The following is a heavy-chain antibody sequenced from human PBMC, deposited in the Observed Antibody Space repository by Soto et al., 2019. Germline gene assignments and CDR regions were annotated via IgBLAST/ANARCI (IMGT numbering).Heavy chain of an antibody. CDR3: AKDLGKIAAAGTARDDY. CDR1: GFTFSSYA. CDR2: ISGSGGST. V-gene: IGHV3-23*01. Sequence: EVQLLESGGGLVQPGGSLRLSCAASGFTFSSYAMSWVRQAPGKGLEWVSAISGSGGSTYSADSVKGRFTISRDNSKNTLYLQMNSLRAADTAVYYCAKDLGKIAAAGTARDDYWRQGTLVTVSS. J-gene: IGHJ4*02. D-gene: IGHD6-13*01.